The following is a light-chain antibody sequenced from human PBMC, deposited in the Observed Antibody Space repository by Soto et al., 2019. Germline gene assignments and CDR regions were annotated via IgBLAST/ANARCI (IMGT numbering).Light chain of an antibody. CDR1: SSDVGSYNL. V-gene: IGLV2-23*02. J-gene: IGLJ3*02. CDR2: EVT. CDR3: CSYAGSGTWV. Sequence: QSVLTQPASVSGFPGQAITISCTGTSSDVGSYNLVSWYQQHPGKAPKLMIYEVTKRPSGVSNRFSGSKSGNTASLTIFGLQAEDEADYYCCSYAGSGTWVFGGGTKLTVL.